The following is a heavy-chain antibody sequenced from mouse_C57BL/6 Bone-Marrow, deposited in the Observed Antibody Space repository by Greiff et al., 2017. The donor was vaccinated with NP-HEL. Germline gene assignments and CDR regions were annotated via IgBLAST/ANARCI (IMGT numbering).Heavy chain of an antibody. V-gene: IGHV5-6*01. CDR1: GFTFSSYG. CDR2: ISSGGSYT. CDR3: ASPYDYDVAWFAY. J-gene: IGHJ3*01. Sequence: EVKLVESGGDLVKPGGSLKLSCAASGFTFSSYGMSWVRQTPDKRLEWVATISSGGSYTYYPDSVKGRFTISRDNAKNTLHLQMSSLKSEDTAMYYCASPYDYDVAWFAYWGQGTLVTVSA. D-gene: IGHD2-4*01.